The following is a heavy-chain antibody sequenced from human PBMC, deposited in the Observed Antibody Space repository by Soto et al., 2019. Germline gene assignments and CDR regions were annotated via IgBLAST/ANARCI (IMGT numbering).Heavy chain of an antibody. D-gene: IGHD4-17*01. CDR3: ARDLLPTVTTGWFDP. CDR2: ISYDGSNK. J-gene: IGHJ5*02. V-gene: IGHV3-30-3*01. CDR1: GFTFSSYA. Sequence: QVQLVESGGGVVQPGRSLRLSCAASGFTFSSYAMHWVRQAPGKGLEGVAVISYDGSNKYYADSVKGRFTISRDNSKNTLYLQMNRLRAEDTAVYYCARDLLPTVTTGWFDPWGQGPLVTVSS.